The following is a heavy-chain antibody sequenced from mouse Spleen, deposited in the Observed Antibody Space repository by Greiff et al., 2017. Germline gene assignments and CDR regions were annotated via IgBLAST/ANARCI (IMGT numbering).Heavy chain of an antibody. CDR3: ARPDRYDPRGYAMDY. J-gene: IGHJ4*01. CDR2: ISSGGSYT. CDR1: GFTFSSYG. D-gene: IGHD2-14*01. Sequence: EVQVVESGGDLVKPGGSLKLSCAASGFTFSSYGMSWVRQTPDKRLEWVATISSGGSYTYYPDSVKGRFTISRDNAKNTLYLQMSSLKSEDTAMYYCARPDRYDPRGYAMDYWGQGTSVTVSS. V-gene: IGHV5-6*01.